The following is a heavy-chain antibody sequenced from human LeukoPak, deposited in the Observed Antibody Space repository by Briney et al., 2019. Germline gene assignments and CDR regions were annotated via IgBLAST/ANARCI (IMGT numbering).Heavy chain of an antibody. CDR2: MNPNSGNT. Sequence: GASVKVSCKASGYTFASYDINWVRQATGQGLEWMGWMNPNSGNTGYAQKFQGRVTITRNTSISTAYMELSSLRSEDTAVYYCARGPGLVRGVIKPFDPWGQGTLVTVSS. D-gene: IGHD3-10*01. V-gene: IGHV1-8*03. J-gene: IGHJ5*02. CDR1: GYTFASYD. CDR3: ARGPGLVRGVIKPFDP.